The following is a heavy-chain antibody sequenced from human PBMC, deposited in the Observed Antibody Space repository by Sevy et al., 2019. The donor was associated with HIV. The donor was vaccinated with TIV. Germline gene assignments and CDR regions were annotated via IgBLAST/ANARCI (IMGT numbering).Heavy chain of an antibody. CDR2: IKDKAPGGTT. Sequence: GGSLRLSCAASGFTFSNAWMAWVRQAPGKGLEWVGRIKDKAPGGTTDYAAPVKGRFTISRDDSKNTVYLQVNSLKTEDTAVYYCATDAYCGGARCYSPPFNYWGQGTLVTVSS. CDR1: GFTFSNAW. V-gene: IGHV3-15*01. D-gene: IGHD2-15*01. CDR3: ATDAYCGGARCYSPPFNY. J-gene: IGHJ4*02.